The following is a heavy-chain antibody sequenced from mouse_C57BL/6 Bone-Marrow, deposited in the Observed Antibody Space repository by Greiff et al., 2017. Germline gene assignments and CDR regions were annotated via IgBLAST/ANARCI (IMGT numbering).Heavy chain of an antibody. CDR3: TRDLDYGSSFYWYFDV. D-gene: IGHD1-1*01. J-gene: IGHJ1*03. CDR1: GFTFSSYA. V-gene: IGHV5-9-1*02. CDR2: ISSGGAYI. Sequence: EVQGVASGAGLVKPGGSLKLSCAASGFTFSSYAMSWVRQTPGKRLEWVAYISSGGAYIYYADTVKGRFTISRDNARNPLYLQMSSRKSEDQAMYYGTRDLDYGSSFYWYFDVWGTGTTVTVSS.